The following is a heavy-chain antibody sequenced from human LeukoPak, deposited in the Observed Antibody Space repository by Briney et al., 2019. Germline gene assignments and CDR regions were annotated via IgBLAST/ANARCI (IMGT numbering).Heavy chain of an antibody. Sequence: PSQTLSLTCAVSGGSISSGGYSWSWIRQPPGKGLEWIGYIYHSGSTYYNPSLKSRVTISVDRSKNQFSLKLSSVTAADTAVYYCARDWGRNAFDIWGQGTRVAVSS. CDR3: ARDWGRNAFDI. CDR1: GGSISSGGYS. J-gene: IGHJ3*02. CDR2: IYHSGST. D-gene: IGHD3-16*01. V-gene: IGHV4-30-2*01.